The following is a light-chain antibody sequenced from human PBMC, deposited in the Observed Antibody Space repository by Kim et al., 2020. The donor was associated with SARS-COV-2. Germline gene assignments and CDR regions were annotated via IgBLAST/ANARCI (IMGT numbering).Light chain of an antibody. CDR1: QGISSA. V-gene: IGKV1-13*02. J-gene: IGKJ1*01. Sequence: IQMTQSPSTLSASVGDRVTITCRASQGISSALAWYQQKSGKAPNLLIYGASSLESVVPSRFSGTGSGTEFTLTISSLQPDDVATYYCQQYSIYWTFGQGTKVDIK. CDR2: GAS. CDR3: QQYSIYWT.